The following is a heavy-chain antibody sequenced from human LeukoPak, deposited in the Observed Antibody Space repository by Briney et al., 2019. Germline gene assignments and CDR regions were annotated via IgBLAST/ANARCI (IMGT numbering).Heavy chain of an antibody. V-gene: IGHV4-59*01. CDR2: IQYSGTT. D-gene: IGHD6-25*01. CDR1: LGSIIGYY. J-gene: IGHJ4*02. CDR3: ARDRAAGTLDF. Sequence: PETLSLTSTLSLGSIIGYYWSWIPQPPGKGLAWIGYIQYSGTTEYNPSLASRATISVETAKDQCFRNLRSVTAADTAVYDCARDRAAGTLDFWGQGTLVTVSS.